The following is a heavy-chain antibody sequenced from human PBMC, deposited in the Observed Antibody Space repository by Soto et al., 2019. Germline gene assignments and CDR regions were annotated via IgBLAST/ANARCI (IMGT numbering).Heavy chain of an antibody. D-gene: IGHD6-13*01. Sequence: SETLSLTCAVSVGSISSSNWWSWVRQPPGKGLEWIGEIYHSGSTNYNPSLKSRVTISVDKSKNQFSLKLSSVTAADTAVYYCARVALAIAAAGTGFEYWGQGTLVPVSS. CDR2: IYHSGST. CDR3: ARVALAIAAAGTGFEY. V-gene: IGHV4-4*02. J-gene: IGHJ4*02. CDR1: VGSISSSNW.